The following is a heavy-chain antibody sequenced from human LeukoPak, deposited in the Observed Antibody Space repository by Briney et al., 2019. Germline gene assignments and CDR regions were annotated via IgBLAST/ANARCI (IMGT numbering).Heavy chain of an antibody. J-gene: IGHJ3*02. V-gene: IGHV4-34*01. CDR2: INHSGST. CDR3: ARWVRYFDWLPYDAFDI. Sequence: SETLSLTCAVYGGSFGGYYWSWIRQPPGKGLEWIGEINHSGSTNYNPSLKSRVTISVDTSKNQFSLKLSSVTAADTAVYYCARWVRYFDWLPYDAFDIWGQGTMVTVSS. CDR1: GGSFGGYY. D-gene: IGHD3-9*01.